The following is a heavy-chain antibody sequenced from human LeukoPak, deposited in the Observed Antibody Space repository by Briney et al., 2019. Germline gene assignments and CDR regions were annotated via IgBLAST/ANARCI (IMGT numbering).Heavy chain of an antibody. Sequence: GGSLRLSCAASGFTFSTYEMNWVRQSPGKGLEWVSYISSSGSTIYYADFVKGRFTISRDNAKNSLSLQMNSLRAEDTAVYYCARKYCSSTSCLFDYWGQGTLVTVSS. V-gene: IGHV3-48*03. CDR2: ISSSGSTI. D-gene: IGHD2-2*01. CDR3: ARKYCSSTSCLFDY. J-gene: IGHJ4*02. CDR1: GFTFSTYE.